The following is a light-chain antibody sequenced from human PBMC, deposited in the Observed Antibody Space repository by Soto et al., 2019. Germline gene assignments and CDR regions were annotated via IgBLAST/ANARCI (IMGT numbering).Light chain of an antibody. Sequence: DIQLTQSPSFLSASVGDRVTIIWRASQSVSTRLAWYQQKPGKAPKVLIYDASSWAGGVPSRFTGSGSGTEFTLTINSLQPDDFATYYCQQYSVYWTFGQGTKVDI. CDR2: DAS. V-gene: IGKV1-5*02. CDR3: QQYSVYWT. CDR1: QSVSTR. J-gene: IGKJ1*01.